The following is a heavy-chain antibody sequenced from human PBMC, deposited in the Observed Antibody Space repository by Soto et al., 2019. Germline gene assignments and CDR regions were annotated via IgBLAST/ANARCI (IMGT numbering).Heavy chain of an antibody. J-gene: IGHJ4*02. CDR3: GGGRSGQIVVFY. CDR1: GYTFTGHY. CDR2: IGPETGAT. D-gene: IGHD5-12*01. Sequence: ASVRVSGKASGYTFTGHYIHWVRQAPEQGPEWMGEIGPETGATRYAQKFRGRVTMTRDMSITTVYMELNNLSPDDTAVYYCGGGRSGQIVVFYWGQGTPVTSPQ. V-gene: IGHV1-2*02.